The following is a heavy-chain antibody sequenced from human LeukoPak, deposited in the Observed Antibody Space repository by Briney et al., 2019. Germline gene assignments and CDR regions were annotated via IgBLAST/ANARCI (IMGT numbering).Heavy chain of an antibody. CDR1: GDSVSSNSAA. CDR3: ARDPQHTYDSSGYYTDYFDY. J-gene: IGHJ4*02. Sequence: SQTLSLTCAISGDSVSSNSAAWNWIRQSPSRGLEGLGRTYYRSKWYNDYAVSVNSRITINPDQSKNQFSLQLTSVTPEDTAVYYCARDPQHTYDSSGYYTDYFDYWGQGTLVTVSS. V-gene: IGHV6-1*01. D-gene: IGHD3-22*01. CDR2: TYYRSKWYN.